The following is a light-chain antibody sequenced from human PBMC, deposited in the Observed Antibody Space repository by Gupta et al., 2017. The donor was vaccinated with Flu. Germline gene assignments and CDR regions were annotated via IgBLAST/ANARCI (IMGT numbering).Light chain of an antibody. CDR2: AVS. CDR1: QDIINY. CDR3: QQYNYYPLT. J-gene: IGKJ4*01. V-gene: IGKV1-16*01. Sequence: DIQITQSPSSLSASIGDSVTLTCRASQDIINYLAWFQQKPGKAPKSLIYAVSTLQSGVPSRFHGSGYGTEFTLTISSLEPEDFAIYYCQQYNYYPLTFGGGTKVEIK.